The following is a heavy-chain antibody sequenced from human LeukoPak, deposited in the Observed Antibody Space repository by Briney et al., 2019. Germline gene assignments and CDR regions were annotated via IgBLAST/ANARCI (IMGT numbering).Heavy chain of an antibody. J-gene: IGHJ5*02. CDR1: GGTFSSYA. Sequence: SVKVSCKASGGTFSSYAISWVRQAPGQGLEWMGGIIPIFGTANYAQKFQGRVTITADESTSTAYMELSSLRSEDTAVYYCARDVDFWSGYYSWFDPWGQGTLVTVSS. V-gene: IGHV1-69*13. D-gene: IGHD3-3*01. CDR3: ARDVDFWSGYYSWFDP. CDR2: IIPIFGTA.